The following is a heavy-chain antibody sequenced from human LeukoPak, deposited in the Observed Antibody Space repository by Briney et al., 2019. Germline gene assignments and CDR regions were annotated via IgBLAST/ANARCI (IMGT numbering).Heavy chain of an antibody. D-gene: IGHD3-10*01. Sequence: PGGSLRLSCAASGFTFSSYSMNWGRQAPGKGLEWVAVITFDGSNKYYADSVKGRFTISRDNSKNTLYLQMNSLRAEDTALYYCAKGWSGESFGAQFDYWGQGTLVTVSS. V-gene: IGHV3-30*18. J-gene: IGHJ4*02. CDR1: GFTFSSYS. CDR2: ITFDGSNK. CDR3: AKGWSGESFGAQFDY.